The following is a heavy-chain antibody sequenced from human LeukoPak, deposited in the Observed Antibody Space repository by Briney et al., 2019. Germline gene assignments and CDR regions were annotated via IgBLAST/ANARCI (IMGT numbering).Heavy chain of an antibody. V-gene: IGHV3-7*04. J-gene: IGHJ4*02. CDR2: IRHDGSYV. CDR1: GFNFDNYY. Sequence: PGGSLRLSCVASGFNFDNYYMSWVRQAPGKGLEWVADIRHDGSYVYNVDSVRGRVTISINNAKNTVLMKMNSQKDEETAVYYCARDGAGSDFSLDYWGQGTLVTVSS. CDR3: ARDGAGSDFSLDY. D-gene: IGHD3-10*01.